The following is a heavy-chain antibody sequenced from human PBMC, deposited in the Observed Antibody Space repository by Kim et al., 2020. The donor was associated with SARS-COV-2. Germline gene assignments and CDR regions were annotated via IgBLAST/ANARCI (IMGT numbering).Heavy chain of an antibody. CDR1: GYTFTSYD. CDR3: ARGRNPRGWYYYYYGMDV. Sequence: ASVKVSCKASGYTFTSYDINWVRQATGQGLEWMGWMNPNSGNTGYAQKFQGRVTMTRNTSISTAYMELSSLRSEDTAVYYCARGRNPRGWYYYYYGMDVWGQGTTVTVSS. J-gene: IGHJ6*02. V-gene: IGHV1-8*01. CDR2: MNPNSGNT. D-gene: IGHD1-1*01.